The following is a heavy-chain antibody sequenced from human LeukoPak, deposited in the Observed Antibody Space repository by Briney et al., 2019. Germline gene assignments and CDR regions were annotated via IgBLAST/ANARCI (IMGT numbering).Heavy chain of an antibody. CDR2: INHSGST. J-gene: IGHJ5*02. CDR1: GGSFSGYY. Sequence: PSETLSLTCAVYGGSFSGYYWSWIRQPPGKGLEWIGEINHSGSTNYNPSLKSRVTISVDTSKNQFSLKLSSVTAADTAVYYCGRGGPADYYDRSRTHEVWFDPWGQGTLVTVSS. CDR3: GRGGPADYYDRSRTHEVWFDP. D-gene: IGHD3-22*01. V-gene: IGHV4-34*01.